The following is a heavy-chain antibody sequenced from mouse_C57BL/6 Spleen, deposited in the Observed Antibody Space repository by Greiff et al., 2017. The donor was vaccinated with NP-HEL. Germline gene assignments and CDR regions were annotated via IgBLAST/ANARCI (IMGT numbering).Heavy chain of an antibody. CDR1: GFTFSDYG. CDR3: AKTGYFDV. V-gene: IGHV5-15*01. J-gene: IGHJ1*03. CDR2: ISNLAYSI. Sequence: EVKLVESGGGLVQPGGSLKLSCAASGFTFSDYGMAWVRQAPRKGPEWVAFISNLAYSIYYADTVTGRFTISRENAKNTLYLEMSSRRSEDTAMYYCAKTGYFDVWGTGTTVTVSS.